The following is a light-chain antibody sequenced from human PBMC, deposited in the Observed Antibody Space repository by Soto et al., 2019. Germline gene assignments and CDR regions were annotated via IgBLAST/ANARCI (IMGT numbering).Light chain of an antibody. Sequence: ESVLTQSPATLSLSPGERATLSCRASQSVGSSLAWYQQKPGQAPRLLIYDASNRATGIPARFSGSGSGTDFTLTISSREPEDFAVYYCQQRSIWPLLWTFGGGTKVEI. CDR2: DAS. J-gene: IGKJ4*01. CDR3: QQRSIWPLLWT. V-gene: IGKV3-11*01. CDR1: QSVGSS.